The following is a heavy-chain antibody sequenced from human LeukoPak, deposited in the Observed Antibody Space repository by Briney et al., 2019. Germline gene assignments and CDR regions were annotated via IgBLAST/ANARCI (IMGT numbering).Heavy chain of an antibody. CDR1: GDSINSYY. CDR3: ARHTGGMDV. CDR2: ISYSENT. V-gene: IGHV4-59*08. D-gene: IGHD3-10*01. J-gene: IGHJ6*02. Sequence: PSETLSLTCTVSGDSINSYYWSWIRQPPGKGLEWIGYISYSENTNYNPSLKSRVTISVDTSKNQFSLKLRSVTAADTAVYYCARHTGGMDVWGQGATVTVSS.